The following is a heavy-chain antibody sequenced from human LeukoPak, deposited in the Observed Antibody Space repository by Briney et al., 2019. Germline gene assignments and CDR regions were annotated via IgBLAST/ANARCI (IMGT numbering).Heavy chain of an antibody. CDR3: ARDRKAGGVGEFDP. CDR2: ISGSGDNT. V-gene: IGHV3-23*01. D-gene: IGHD1-26*01. Sequence: GGSLRLSCAASGFTFSSYAMSWVRQAPGKGLEWVSTISGSGDNTYYADSVKGRFTISRDNTKNTLYLQMNSLRAEDTAVYYCARDRKAGGVGEFDPWGQGTLVTVSS. J-gene: IGHJ5*02. CDR1: GFTFSSYA.